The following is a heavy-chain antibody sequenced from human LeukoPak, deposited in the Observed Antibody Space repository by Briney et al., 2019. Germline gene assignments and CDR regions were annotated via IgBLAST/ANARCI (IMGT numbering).Heavy chain of an antibody. CDR3: ARITDGRDGYNYYYGMDV. V-gene: IGHV4-59*01. CDR1: GGSMTSYY. CDR2: IYNSGST. D-gene: IGHD5-24*01. Sequence: PSETLSLTCTVSGGSMTSYYWSWSRQPPGKGLEWIGYIYNSGSTNYNPSLKSRVTISVDTSKKQFSLKLSSVTAADTAVYYCARITDGRDGYNYYYGMDVWGQGTTVTVSS. J-gene: IGHJ6*02.